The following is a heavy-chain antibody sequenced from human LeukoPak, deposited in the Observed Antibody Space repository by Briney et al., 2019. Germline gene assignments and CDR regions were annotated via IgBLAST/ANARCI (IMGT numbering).Heavy chain of an antibody. V-gene: IGHV3-7*03. D-gene: IGHD3-10*01. CDR1: GSTFSGYW. CDR2: IKQDGSEK. Sequence: PGGSLRLSCAASGSTFSGYWMNWVRQVPGKGLEWVANIKQDGSEKYYVDSVKGRFTISRDNSKNTLYLQMNSLRAEDTAVYYCAKDINDYFDYWGQGTLVTVSS. CDR3: AKDINDYFDY. J-gene: IGHJ4*02.